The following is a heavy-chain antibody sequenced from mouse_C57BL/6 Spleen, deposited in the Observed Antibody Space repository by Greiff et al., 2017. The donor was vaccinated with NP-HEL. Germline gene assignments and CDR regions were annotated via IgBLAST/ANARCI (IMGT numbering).Heavy chain of an antibody. Sequence: EVMLVESGGGLVQPGGSMKLSCVASGFTFSNYWMNWVRQSPEKGLEWVAQIRLKSDNYATHYAESVKGRFTISRDDSKSSVYLQMNNLRAEDTGIYYCTVLGRRNYYAMDYWGQGTSVTVSS. CDR1: GFTFSNYW. CDR3: TVLGRRNYYAMDY. D-gene: IGHD4-1*01. V-gene: IGHV6-3*01. CDR2: IRLKSDNYAT. J-gene: IGHJ4*01.